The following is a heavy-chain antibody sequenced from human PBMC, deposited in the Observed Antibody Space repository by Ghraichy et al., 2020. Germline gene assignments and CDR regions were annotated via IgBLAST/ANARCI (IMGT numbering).Heavy chain of an antibody. D-gene: IGHD3-16*02. Sequence: GEISHSGVTNYNPSLKSRVTISVDTSKNQFSLKLNSVTAADTAVYYCARGRRRYSDYVWGSYRYANFSFWGHGNLVTVSS. CDR2: ISHSGVT. J-gene: IGHJ4*03. V-gene: IGHV4-34*01. CDR3: ARGRRRYSDYVWGSYRYANFSF.